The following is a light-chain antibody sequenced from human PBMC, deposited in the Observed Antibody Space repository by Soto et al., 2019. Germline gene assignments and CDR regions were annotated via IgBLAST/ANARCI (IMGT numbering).Light chain of an antibody. CDR1: QSVSSN. CDR2: GAS. Sequence: EIEMTQSPATLSVSPGERATLSCRASQSVSSNLAWYQQKPGQAPRLLIYGASTRATGIPARFSGSGSGTEFTLTISSLQSEDFVVYYCQQYNDWPLTFGQGTKVEIK. V-gene: IGKV3-15*01. J-gene: IGKJ4*01. CDR3: QQYNDWPLT.